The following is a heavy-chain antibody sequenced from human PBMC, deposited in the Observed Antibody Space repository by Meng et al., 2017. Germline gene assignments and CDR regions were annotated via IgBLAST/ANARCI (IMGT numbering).Heavy chain of an antibody. Sequence: GESLKISCAASGFTLSSYEMNWVRQAPGKGLEWVSYISSSGSTIYYADSVKGRFTISRDNAKNSLYLQMNSLRAEDTAVYYCARDLETYYYGSGSYYPHYGMDVWGQGTTVTVSS. CDR1: GFTLSSYE. D-gene: IGHD3-10*01. CDR3: ARDLETYYYGSGSYYPHYGMDV. V-gene: IGHV3-48*03. J-gene: IGHJ6*02. CDR2: ISSSGSTI.